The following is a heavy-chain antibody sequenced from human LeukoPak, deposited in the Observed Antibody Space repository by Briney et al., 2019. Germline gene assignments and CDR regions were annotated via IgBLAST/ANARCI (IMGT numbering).Heavy chain of an antibody. D-gene: IGHD3-22*01. CDR3: AKSYDSPETDAFDI. CDR1: GFTFSDYY. Sequence: PGGSLRLSCAASGFTFSDYYMSWIRQAPGKGLEWVSYISSSGSTIYYADSVKGRFTISRDNAKNSLYLQMNSLRAEDTAVYYCAKSYDSPETDAFDIWGQGTMVTVSS. V-gene: IGHV3-11*04. CDR2: ISSSGSTI. J-gene: IGHJ3*02.